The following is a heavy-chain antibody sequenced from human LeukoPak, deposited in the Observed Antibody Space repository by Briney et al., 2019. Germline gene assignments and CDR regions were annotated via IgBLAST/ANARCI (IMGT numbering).Heavy chain of an antibody. Sequence: PPEALSLTCTDSGGSISISTRSWIRQPPGKGLEWIGYIYYSGSTNYSPSLKSRVTISVDTSKNQFTLKLTSVTAADAAVYYGARHEKSSGWYYDYWGQGALVTVSS. CDR3: ARHEKSSGWYYDY. CDR2: IYYSGST. V-gene: IGHV4-59*08. CDR1: GGSISIST. D-gene: IGHD6-19*01. J-gene: IGHJ4*02.